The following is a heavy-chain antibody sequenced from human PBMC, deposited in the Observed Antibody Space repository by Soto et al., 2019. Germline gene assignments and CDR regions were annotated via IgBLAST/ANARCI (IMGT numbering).Heavy chain of an antibody. V-gene: IGHV3-15*01. CDR1: GFTFSNAW. CDR2: IKSKVDGGTI. J-gene: IGHJ4*02. Sequence: GGSLRLSCSASGFTFSNAWMNWVRQAPGEGLEWVGRIKSKVDGGTIDYAAPVKGRFTISRDDSKNTFYLQMDSLKTEETAVYYCSTGGYYFDYWGQGTLVTVSS. CDR3: STGGYYFDY. D-gene: IGHD3-16*01.